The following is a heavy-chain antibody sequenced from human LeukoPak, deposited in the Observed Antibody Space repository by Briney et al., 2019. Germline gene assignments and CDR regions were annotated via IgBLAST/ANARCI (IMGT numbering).Heavy chain of an antibody. J-gene: IGHJ3*02. V-gene: IGHV4-39*07. CDR1: GGSISSSSYY. Sequence: SETLSLTCTVSGGSISSSSYYWGWIRQPPGKGLEWIGSIYSGSTYYNPSLKSRITISLDPSKNQFSLRLSSVTAADTAMYYCARGGSSGWYAPLDIWGQGTMVTVSS. D-gene: IGHD6-19*01. CDR2: IYSGST. CDR3: ARGGSSGWYAPLDI.